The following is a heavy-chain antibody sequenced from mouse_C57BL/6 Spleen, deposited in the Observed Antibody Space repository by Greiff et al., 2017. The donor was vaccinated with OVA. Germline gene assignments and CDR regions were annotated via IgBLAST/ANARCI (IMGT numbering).Heavy chain of an antibody. D-gene: IGHD2-13*01. J-gene: IGHJ1*03. V-gene: IGHV3-6*01. Sequence: EVQLQESGPGLVKPSPSLSLTCSVTGYSITSGYYWNWIRQFPGNKLEWVGYISYDGSKNYNPSLKNRISITRDTAKNQLFLKLNSVTSEDTATYYCARDDSWYFEGWGTGTTVTVAS. CDR1: GYSITSGYY. CDR2: ISYDGSK. CDR3: ARDDSWYFEG.